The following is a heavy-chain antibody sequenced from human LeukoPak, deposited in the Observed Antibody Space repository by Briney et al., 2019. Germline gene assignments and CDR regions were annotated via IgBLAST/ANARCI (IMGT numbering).Heavy chain of an antibody. CDR2: IYYSGST. V-gene: IGHV4-31*03. Sequence: SETLSLTCTVSGGSISSGGYYWSWFRQHPGKGLEWIGYIYYSGSTYYNPSLKSRVTISVGTSKNQFSLKLSSVTAADTAVYYCARDGIYYDSPGAFDIWGQGTMVTVSS. CDR1: GGSISSGGYY. CDR3: ARDGIYYDSPGAFDI. D-gene: IGHD3-22*01. J-gene: IGHJ3*02.